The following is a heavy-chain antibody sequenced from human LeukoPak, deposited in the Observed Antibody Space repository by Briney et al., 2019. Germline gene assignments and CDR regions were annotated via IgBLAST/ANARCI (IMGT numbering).Heavy chain of an antibody. CDR1: GGSIVSHY. J-gene: IGHJ4*02. CDR2: IYYSGST. D-gene: IGHD3-22*01. V-gene: IGHV4-59*11. CDR3: ARGRRAYYYDSSGYYYFDY. Sequence: PSETPSLARTESGGSIVSHYWSSIRQPPRKGLEWIGYIYYSGSTNYNPPLKSRVTISVDTSKNQFSLKLSSVTAADTAVYYCARGRRAYYYDSSGYYYFDYWGQGTLVTVSS.